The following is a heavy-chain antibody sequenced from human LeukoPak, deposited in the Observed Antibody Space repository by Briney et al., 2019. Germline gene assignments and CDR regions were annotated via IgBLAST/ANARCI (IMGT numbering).Heavy chain of an antibody. CDR3: ARRKFWSGYYAFDY. Sequence: SETLSLTCAVYGGSFSGYYWSWIRQPPGKGLEWIGEINHSGSTNYNPSLKSRVTISVDTSKNQFSLKLSSVTAADTAVYYCARRKFWSGYYAFDYWGQGTLVTVSS. CDR2: INHSGST. D-gene: IGHD3-3*01. V-gene: IGHV4-34*01. CDR1: GGSFSGYY. J-gene: IGHJ4*02.